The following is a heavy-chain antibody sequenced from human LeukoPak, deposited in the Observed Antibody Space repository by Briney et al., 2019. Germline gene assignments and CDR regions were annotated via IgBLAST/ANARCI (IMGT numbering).Heavy chain of an antibody. D-gene: IGHD3-10*01. J-gene: IGHJ6*03. CDR1: RFTFSSHG. CDR3: ARDMVRMRTAVSYYMDV. Sequence: GGSLRLSCAASRFTFSSHGMHWVRQAPGKGLEWVAFIRYDGRNKYYADSVKGRFTISRDNSQNTLYLQMNSLRNEDTAVYYCARDMVRMRTAVSYYMDVWGKGTTVTISS. CDR2: IRYDGRNK. V-gene: IGHV3-30*02.